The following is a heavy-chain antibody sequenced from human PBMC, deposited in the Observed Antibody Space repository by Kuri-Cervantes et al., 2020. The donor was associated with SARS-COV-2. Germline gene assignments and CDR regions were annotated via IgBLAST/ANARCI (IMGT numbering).Heavy chain of an antibody. CDR3: ARGLGDPSSGYFGY. CDR1: GGTFSSYA. D-gene: IGHD3-16*01. J-gene: IGHJ4*02. Sequence: SEKVSCKDSGGTFSSYAISWVRQAPGQGLEWMGGIIPIFGTANYAQKFQGRVTITTDESTSTAYMELSGLRSEDTAVYYCARGLGDPSSGYFGYWGQGTLVTVSS. CDR2: IIPIFGTA. V-gene: IGHV1-69*05.